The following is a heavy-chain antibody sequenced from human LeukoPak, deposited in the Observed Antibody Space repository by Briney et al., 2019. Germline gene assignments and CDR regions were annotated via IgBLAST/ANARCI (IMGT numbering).Heavy chain of an antibody. CDR3: ARGHWHIDL. Sequence: PGGSLSLSCAASGFTFSSYGMHWVRQAPGKGLEWVADIWYDGSNTDDADSVKGRFTISRDNSKNTLYLQMNSLRAEDTAVYYCARGHWHIDLWGRGTLVTVSS. J-gene: IGHJ2*01. CDR1: GFTFSSYG. V-gene: IGHV3-33*01. CDR2: IWYDGSNT.